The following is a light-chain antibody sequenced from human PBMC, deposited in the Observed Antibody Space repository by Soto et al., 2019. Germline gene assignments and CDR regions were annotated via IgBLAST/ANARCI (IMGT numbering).Light chain of an antibody. CDR3: QQYGSSPLT. CDR2: GAS. Sequence: ETVLTQSPGTLSLSPGERATLSCRASQSVSSNYLAWYQQKPGQAPRLLMYGASSRATGIPDRFSGSGSGTDFTLTVSRLEPEDFAVYYCQQYGSSPLTFGGGTKVEIK. CDR1: QSVSSNY. J-gene: IGKJ4*01. V-gene: IGKV3-20*01.